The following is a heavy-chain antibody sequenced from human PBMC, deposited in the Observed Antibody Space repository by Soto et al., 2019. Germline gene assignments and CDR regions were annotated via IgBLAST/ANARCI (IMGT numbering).Heavy chain of an antibody. V-gene: IGHV6-1*01. D-gene: IGHD7-27*01. CDR1: GDSVSSNSAA. CDR3: ATDPIPTGDYYYDGMDV. Sequence: SQTLSLTCAISGDSVSSNSAAWNWIRQSPSRGLEWLGRTYYRSKWYNDYAVSVKSRITINPDTSKNQFSLQLNSVTPEDTAVYYCATDPIPTGDYYYDGMDVWGQGTTVTVSS. J-gene: IGHJ6*02. CDR2: TYYRSKWYN.